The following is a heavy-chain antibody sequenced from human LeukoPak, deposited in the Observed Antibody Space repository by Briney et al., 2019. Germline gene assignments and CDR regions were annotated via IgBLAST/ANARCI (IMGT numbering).Heavy chain of an antibody. V-gene: IGHV3-48*01. CDR3: AKDYSADI. CDR1: GFSFNIYA. CDR2: IGSTGAI. J-gene: IGHJ3*02. D-gene: IGHD2-21*01. Sequence: GGSLRLSCAASGFSFNIYAMKWVRQAPGKGLEWVSYIGSTGAIYYADSVKGRFTISRDNAKNSLYLQMNSLRAEDTAVYYCAKDYSADIWGQGTMVTVSS.